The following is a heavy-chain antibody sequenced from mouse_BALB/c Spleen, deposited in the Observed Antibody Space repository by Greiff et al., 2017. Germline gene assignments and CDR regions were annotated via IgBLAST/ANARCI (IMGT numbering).Heavy chain of an antibody. CDR1: GYTFTSYW. D-gene: IGHD1-1*01. J-gene: IGHJ4*01. Sequence: QVQLQQPGAELVKPGASVKLSCKASGYTFTSYWMHWVKQRPGQGLEWIGEINPSNGRTYYNEKFKSKATLTVDKSSSTAYMQLSSLTSEDSAVYYCAKYYYDSSHYYAMDYWGQGTSVTVSS. V-gene: IGHV1S81*02. CDR2: INPSNGRT. CDR3: AKYYYDSSHYYAMDY.